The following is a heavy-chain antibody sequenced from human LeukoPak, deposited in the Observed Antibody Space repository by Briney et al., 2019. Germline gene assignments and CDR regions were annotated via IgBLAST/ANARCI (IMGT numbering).Heavy chain of an antibody. D-gene: IGHD6-13*01. CDR3: ASLSTPIAAAGKNWFDP. CDR2: ISYDGSNK. J-gene: IGHJ5*02. CDR1: GFTFSSYA. Sequence: GGSLRLSCAASGFTFSSYAMHWVRQAPGKGLEWVAVISYDGSNKYYADSVKGRFTISRDNSKNTLYLQMNSLSAEDTAVYYCASLSTPIAAAGKNWFDPWGQGTLVTVSS. V-gene: IGHV3-30*04.